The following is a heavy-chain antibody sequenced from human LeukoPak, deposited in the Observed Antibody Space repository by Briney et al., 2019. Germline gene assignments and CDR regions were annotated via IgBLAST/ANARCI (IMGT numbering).Heavy chain of an antibody. V-gene: IGHV3-21*01. D-gene: IGHD1-1*01. Sequence: GGSLRLSCAASGFTFSSYAMNWVRQAPGKGLEWVSSISSSSSYIYYADSVRGRFTISRDNAKNSLFLQMNSLRGEDTAIYYCARCTTGKTFGSLREIKKSREIDYWGQGTLVTVSS. CDR3: ARCTTGKTFGSLREIKKSREIDY. CDR2: ISSSSSYI. CDR1: GFTFSSYA. J-gene: IGHJ4*02.